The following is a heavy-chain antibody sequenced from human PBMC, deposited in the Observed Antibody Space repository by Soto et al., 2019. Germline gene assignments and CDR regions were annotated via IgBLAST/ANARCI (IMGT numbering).Heavy chain of an antibody. V-gene: IGHV2-5*02. CDR1: GFALRTKGVG. Sequence: RRESRTLTVTISGFALRTKGVGVGWIRQPPGKALEWLALIYWDDDKRYSPSLKSRLTITKDTSKNQVVLTMTNMDPVDTATYYCAHSTLSIAAGHNWFDPWGQGTLVTVSS. D-gene: IGHD6-13*01. CDR2: IYWDDDK. CDR3: AHSTLSIAAGHNWFDP. J-gene: IGHJ5*02.